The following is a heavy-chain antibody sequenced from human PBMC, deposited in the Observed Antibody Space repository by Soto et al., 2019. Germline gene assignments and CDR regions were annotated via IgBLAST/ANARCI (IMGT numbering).Heavy chain of an antibody. CDR3: ATQTDTAMVVGMDV. CDR2: IYYSGST. V-gene: IGHV4-39*01. D-gene: IGHD5-18*01. Sequence: SETLSLTCTVSGGSISSSSYYWGWIRQPPGKGLEWIGSIYYSGSTYYNPSLKSRVTISVDTSKNQFSLKLSSVTAADTAVYYCATQTDTAMVVGMDVWGQGTTVTGSS. CDR1: GGSISSSSYY. J-gene: IGHJ6*02.